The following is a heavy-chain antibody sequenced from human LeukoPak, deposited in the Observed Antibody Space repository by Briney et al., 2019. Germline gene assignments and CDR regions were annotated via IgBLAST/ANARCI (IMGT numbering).Heavy chain of an antibody. CDR1: GYTLTELA. Sequence: ASVKVSCKVSGYTLTELAIHWVRQAPGKGLEWMGSFDPEDDERIYAQKFQGRVTMTEDTSTDTAYMELSSLRSEDTAVYYRATDRGDYGDYRYFDYWGQGTLVTVSS. V-gene: IGHV1-24*01. D-gene: IGHD4-17*01. J-gene: IGHJ4*02. CDR3: ATDRGDYGDYRYFDY. CDR2: FDPEDDER.